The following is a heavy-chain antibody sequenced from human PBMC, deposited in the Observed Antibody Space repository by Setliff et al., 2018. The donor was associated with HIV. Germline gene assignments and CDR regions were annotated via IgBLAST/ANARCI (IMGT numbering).Heavy chain of an antibody. Sequence: ASVKVSCKASGYTFTSYGISWVRQAPGQGLEWVGWISAFNGNTNYAQKLQGRITMTRDTSTSTAYMELRSLRSDDTAVYYCARVWEWNYDLGYWGQGTLVTVSS. CDR3: ARVWEWNYDLGY. CDR1: GYTFTSYG. J-gene: IGHJ4*02. D-gene: IGHD1-7*01. V-gene: IGHV1-18*01. CDR2: ISAFNGNT.